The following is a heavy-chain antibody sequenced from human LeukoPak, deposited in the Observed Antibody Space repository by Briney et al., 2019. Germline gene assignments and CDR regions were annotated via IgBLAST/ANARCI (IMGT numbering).Heavy chain of an antibody. V-gene: IGHV1-2*02. CDR3: ARFEYYDILTGSGAFDY. Sequence: ASLKVSCKAAGYTFTGYYMHWVRQAPGQGLEWMGWINPNSGGTNYAQKFQGRVTMTRDTSISTAYMELSRLRSDDTAVYYCARFEYYDILTGSGAFDYWGQGTLVTVSS. CDR1: GYTFTGYY. J-gene: IGHJ4*02. D-gene: IGHD3-9*01. CDR2: INPNSGGT.